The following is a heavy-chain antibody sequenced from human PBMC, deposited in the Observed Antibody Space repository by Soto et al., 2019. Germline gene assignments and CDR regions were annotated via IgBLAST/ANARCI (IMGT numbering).Heavy chain of an antibody. CDR2: IYYSGST. CDR1: GGSISSYY. Sequence: GPRTCQTSETLSLTCTVSGGSISSYYWSWIRQPPGKGLEWIGYIYYSGSTNYNPSLKSRVTISVDTSKNQFSLKLGSVTAADTAVYYCAREVAAAGTFWFDPWGQGTLVTVSS. D-gene: IGHD6-13*01. J-gene: IGHJ5*02. CDR3: AREVAAAGTFWFDP. V-gene: IGHV4-59*12.